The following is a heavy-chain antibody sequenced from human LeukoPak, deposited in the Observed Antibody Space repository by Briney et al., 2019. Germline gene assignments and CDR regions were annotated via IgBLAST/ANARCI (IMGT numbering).Heavy chain of an antibody. Sequence: SVKVSCKASGGTFSSYAISWVRQAPGQGLEWMGRIIPIFGTANYAQKFQGRVTITTDESTSTAYMELSSLRSEDTAVYYCARDGRYGSGSIYYYYYMDVWGKGTTVTVSS. CDR3: ARDGRYGSGSIYYYYYMDV. CDR2: IIPIFGTA. J-gene: IGHJ6*03. V-gene: IGHV1-69*05. D-gene: IGHD3-10*01. CDR1: GGTFSSYA.